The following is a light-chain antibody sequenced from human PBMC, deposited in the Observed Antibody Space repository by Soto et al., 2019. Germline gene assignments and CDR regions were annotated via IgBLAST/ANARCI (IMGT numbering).Light chain of an antibody. CDR1: SSNIGSNT. Sequence: QPVLTQPPSASGTPGQRVTISCSGSSSNIGSNTVNWYQQLPGTAPTLLIYSNNQRPSGVPDRFSGSKSGTSASLAISGLQSEDEADYYCAAWDDSLNVVVFGGGTKVTVL. CDR2: SNN. V-gene: IGLV1-44*01. CDR3: AAWDDSLNVVV. J-gene: IGLJ2*01.